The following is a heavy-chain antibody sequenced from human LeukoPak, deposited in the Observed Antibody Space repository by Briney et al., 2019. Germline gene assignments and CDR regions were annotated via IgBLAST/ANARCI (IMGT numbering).Heavy chain of an antibody. CDR3: ARVTEIVATSHYYGMDV. Sequence: ASVTVSCKASGYSFTGYGINWVRQAPGQGLEWMGWSSAYNGNTNYAQKVQGRVTMTTDTSTSTAHMELRSLRSDDTAVYYCARVTEIVATSHYYGMDVWGKGTTVTVSS. CDR2: SSAYNGNT. V-gene: IGHV1-18*04. D-gene: IGHD5-12*01. CDR1: GYSFTGYG. J-gene: IGHJ6*04.